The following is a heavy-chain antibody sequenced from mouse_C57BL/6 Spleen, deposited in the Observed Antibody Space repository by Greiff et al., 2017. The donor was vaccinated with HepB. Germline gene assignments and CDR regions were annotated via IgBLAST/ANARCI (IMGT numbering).Heavy chain of an antibody. D-gene: IGHD1-1*01. CDR3: ARGDGRSPAGFAY. V-gene: IGHV1-50*01. CDR1: GYTFTSYW. J-gene: IGHJ3*01. CDR2: IDPSDSYT. Sequence: QVQLQQPGAELVKPGASVKLSCKASGYTFTSYWMQWVKQRPGQGLEWIGEIDPSDSYTNYNQKFKGKATLTVDTSSSTAYMQLSSLTAGDSAVYYGARGDGRSPAGFAYWGQGTLVTVSA.